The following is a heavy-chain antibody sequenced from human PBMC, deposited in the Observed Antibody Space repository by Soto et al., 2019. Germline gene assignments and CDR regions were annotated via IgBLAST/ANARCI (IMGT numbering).Heavy chain of an antibody. Sequence: QVQLVESGGGVVQPGRSLRLSCAASGFAFSSHGMHWVRQAPGKGLEWVAVIVYDGSEKYYADSVKGRFTVSRDNSKNTLYLEMNSLRAEDTAVYYCASDDVYDDNGLDSWGQGALVTVSS. CDR2: IVYDGSEK. D-gene: IGHD4-17*01. V-gene: IGHV3-33*01. J-gene: IGHJ4*02. CDR3: ASDDVYDDNGLDS. CDR1: GFAFSSHG.